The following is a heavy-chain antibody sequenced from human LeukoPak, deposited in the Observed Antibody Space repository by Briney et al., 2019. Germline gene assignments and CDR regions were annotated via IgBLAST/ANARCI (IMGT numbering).Heavy chain of an antibody. CDR2: IDPNSGGT. Sequence: ASVKVSCKASGYTFTGHDMHWVRQAPGQGLEWVGRIDPNSGGTYYAQKFQGRVTMTRDTSMSTAYMELSRLRSDDTAVYYCARDAMGSYLNWGQGTLVTVSS. D-gene: IGHD3-10*01. J-gene: IGHJ4*02. CDR3: ARDAMGSYLN. V-gene: IGHV1-2*02. CDR1: GYTFTGHD.